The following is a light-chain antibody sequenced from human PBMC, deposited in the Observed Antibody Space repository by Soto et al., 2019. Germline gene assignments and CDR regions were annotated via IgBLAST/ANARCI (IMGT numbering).Light chain of an antibody. CDR3: QQRSSWPLT. CDR1: QSVSSY. CDR2: DAS. Sequence: EIVLTQSPATLSLSPWERATLSCRASQSVSSYLAWYQQKPGQAPRLLIYDASNRATGIPARFSGSGSGTEFTLTISSLQSEDSADYFCQQRSSWPLTFGGGTKVDIK. J-gene: IGKJ4*02. V-gene: IGKV3-11*01.